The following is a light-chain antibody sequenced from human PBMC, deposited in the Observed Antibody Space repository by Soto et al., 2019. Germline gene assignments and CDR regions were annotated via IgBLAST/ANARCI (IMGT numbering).Light chain of an antibody. CDR1: SSNIGSNY. Sequence: QSVLTQSPSASGTPGQRVTISCSGSSSNIGSNYVYWYRQLPGTAPKLLIYSDTQRPSGVPDRFSGSKSGTSASLAISGLRSEDEADYYCAAWDGSLSDRVFGGGTKLTVL. J-gene: IGLJ2*01. CDR3: AAWDGSLSDRV. CDR2: SDT. V-gene: IGLV1-47*02.